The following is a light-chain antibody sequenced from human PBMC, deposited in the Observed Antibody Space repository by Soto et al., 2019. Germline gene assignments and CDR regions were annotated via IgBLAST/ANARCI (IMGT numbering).Light chain of an antibody. CDR3: QQYETFSGT. CDR1: QSVSNF. J-gene: IGKJ1*01. Sequence: EIVLTQSPATLSLSPGERATLSCRASQSVSNFLAWYQQIPGQAPSLLIYDASNRATGIPARFSGSGSGTDFTLTISSLEPEDFATYYCQQYETFSGTFGPGTKVEI. V-gene: IGKV3-11*01. CDR2: DAS.